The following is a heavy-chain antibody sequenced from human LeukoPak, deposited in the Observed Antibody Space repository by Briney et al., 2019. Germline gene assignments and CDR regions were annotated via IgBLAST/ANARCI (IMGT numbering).Heavy chain of an antibody. CDR2: IGGSGDKT. J-gene: IGHJ4*02. Sequence: GGSLRLSCAASGFTFSNYVMGWVRQAPGKGLDWVSTIGGSGDKTFYADSVKGRFTISRDNSKNMLHLQMSSLTGEDTALYYCVRRGDASSGWGDHDYWGQGALVTVSS. CDR3: VRRGDASSGWGDHDY. D-gene: IGHD6-19*01. V-gene: IGHV3-23*01. CDR1: GFTFSNYV.